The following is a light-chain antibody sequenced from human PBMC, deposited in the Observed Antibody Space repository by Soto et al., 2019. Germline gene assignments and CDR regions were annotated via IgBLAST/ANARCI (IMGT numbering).Light chain of an antibody. Sequence: EIVMTQSPVTLSVSPGQRAILTCGASQSISTNLAWYQQKPGQAPRLLIYGASTRATDIPARFSGSGSGIEFTLTISSLQPEDFAVYYCLQFDNWPAWTFGHGTRVQV. CDR3: LQFDNWPAWT. CDR2: GAS. V-gene: IGKV3-15*01. J-gene: IGKJ1*01. CDR1: QSISTN.